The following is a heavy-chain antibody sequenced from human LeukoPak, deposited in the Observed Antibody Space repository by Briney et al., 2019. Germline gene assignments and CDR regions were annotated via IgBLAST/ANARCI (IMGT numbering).Heavy chain of an antibody. CDR3: ARDSSLMVRGAYYFDY. CDR1: GYSFTSYA. CDR2: IIPIFGTA. D-gene: IGHD3-10*01. Sequence: GASVKVSCKASGYSFTSYAISWVRQAPGQGLEWMGGIIPIFGTANYAQKFQGRVTITADESTSTAYMELSSLRSEDTAVYYCARDSSLMVRGAYYFDYWGQGTLVTVSS. V-gene: IGHV1-69*13. J-gene: IGHJ4*02.